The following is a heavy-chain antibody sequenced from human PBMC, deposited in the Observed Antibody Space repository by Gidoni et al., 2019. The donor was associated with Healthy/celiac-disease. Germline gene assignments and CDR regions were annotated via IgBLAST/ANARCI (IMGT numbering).Heavy chain of an antibody. CDR3: ARDTFSRGPLGIDY. CDR1: GYSISSGYY. J-gene: IGHJ4*02. V-gene: IGHV4-38-2*02. Sequence: QVQLQESGPGLVKPSETLSLTCAVSGYSISSGYYWGWIRQPPGKGLEWIGSIYHSGSTYYNPSLKSRVTISVDTSKNQFSLKLSSVTAADTAVYYCARDTFSRGPLGIDYWGQGTLVTVSS. CDR2: IYHSGST. D-gene: IGHD3-10*01.